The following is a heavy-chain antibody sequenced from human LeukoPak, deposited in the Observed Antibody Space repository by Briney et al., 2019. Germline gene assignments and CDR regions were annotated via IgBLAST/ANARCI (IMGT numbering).Heavy chain of an antibody. D-gene: IGHD6-19*01. CDR1: GYTFTSYG. V-gene: IGHV1-18*04. CDR2: IGAYNGNT. Sequence: ASVKVSCKASGYTFTSYGISWVRQAPGQGLEWMGWIGAYNGNTNYAQKLQGRVTMTTDTSTSTAYMELRSLRSDDTAVYYCARDSMSSGWQGREAFDIWGQGTMVTVSS. J-gene: IGHJ3*02. CDR3: ARDSMSSGWQGREAFDI.